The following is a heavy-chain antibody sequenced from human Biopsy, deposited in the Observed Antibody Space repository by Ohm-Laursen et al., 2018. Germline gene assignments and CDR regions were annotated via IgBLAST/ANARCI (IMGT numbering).Heavy chain of an antibody. D-gene: IGHD1-26*01. J-gene: IGHJ4*02. CDR1: GGSIGSFF. Sequence: GTLSLTCTVSGGSIGSFFWRWIRQPPGKGLEWIGYIYYSGSTNYNPSLRSRVTISVDRSKNQFSLELSSVTAADTAVYYCARVGAGAPSIDYFDYWGQGALVTISS. CDR3: ARVGAGAPSIDYFDY. CDR2: IYYSGST. V-gene: IGHV4-59*01.